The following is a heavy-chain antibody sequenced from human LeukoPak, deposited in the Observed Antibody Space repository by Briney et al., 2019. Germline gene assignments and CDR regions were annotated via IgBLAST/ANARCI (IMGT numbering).Heavy chain of an antibody. CDR1: GFTFSNFA. Sequence: GGSLRLSCAASGFTFSNFAMSWVRQAPGKGLEWVSGISGGGVSTYYADSVKGRFTISRDNSKDTLFLQMNSLRAEDTAVYYCAKVAYCSGGSCYDNWFDPWGQGTLVTVSS. CDR2: ISGGGVST. D-gene: IGHD2-15*01. CDR3: AKVAYCSGGSCYDNWFDP. V-gene: IGHV3-23*01. J-gene: IGHJ5*02.